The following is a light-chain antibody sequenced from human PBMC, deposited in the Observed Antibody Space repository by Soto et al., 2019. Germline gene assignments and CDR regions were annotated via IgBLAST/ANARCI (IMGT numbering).Light chain of an antibody. J-gene: IGKJ1*01. CDR1: QSVSSS. V-gene: IGKV3-20*01. CDR3: QQYGSSPPWT. Sequence: EIVLTQSPATLSLSPGERATLSCRASQSVSSSLAWYQQKPRQAPRLLIYGASSRATGIPDRFSGSGSGTDFTLTISRLEPEDFAVYYCQQYGSSPPWTFGQGTKV. CDR2: GAS.